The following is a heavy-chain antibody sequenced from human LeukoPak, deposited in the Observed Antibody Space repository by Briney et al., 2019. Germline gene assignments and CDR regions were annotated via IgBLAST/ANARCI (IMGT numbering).Heavy chain of an antibody. CDR3: ARDQSAGYKSDYFDY. D-gene: IGHD5-24*01. Sequence: GGSLRLSCAASGFTLSSYAMHWVRQAPGKGLEWVAVISYDGSNKYYADSVKGRFTISRDNSKNTLYLQMNSLRAEDTAVYYCARDQSAGYKSDYFDYWGQGTLVTVSS. CDR1: GFTLSSYA. CDR2: ISYDGSNK. V-gene: IGHV3-30*04. J-gene: IGHJ4*02.